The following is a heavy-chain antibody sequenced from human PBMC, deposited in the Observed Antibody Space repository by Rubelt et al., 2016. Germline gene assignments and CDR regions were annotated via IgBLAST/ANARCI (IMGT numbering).Heavy chain of an antibody. CDR3: ARENPKKRIAVAGYYCDY. J-gene: IGHJ4*02. Sequence: QVQLVQSGAEVKKPGSSVKVSCKASGGTFSSYAISWVRQAPGQGLEWMGGIIPIFGTANYAQKFQGRVTITADESTSTAYMELSSLRSEDTAVYHCARENPKKRIAVAGYYCDYWGQGTLVTVSS. D-gene: IGHD6-19*01. CDR1: GGTFSSYA. CDR2: IIPIFGTA. V-gene: IGHV1-69*01.